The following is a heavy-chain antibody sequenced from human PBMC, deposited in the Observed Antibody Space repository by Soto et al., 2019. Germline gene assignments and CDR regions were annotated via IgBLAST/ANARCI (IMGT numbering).Heavy chain of an antibody. CDR3: AGQGIGARKYHCRNLDV. Sequence: QVQLVESGGGVVQPGRSLRLSCAASGFTFTDHAIHWVRQAPGRGLEWVALISSDGSSKYFADSVKGRFTVSRDNSKNTLSLHMNSLRSEDTAVYSCAGQGIGARKYHCRNLDVWGQGTTVTVSS. CDR1: GFTFTDHA. CDR2: ISSDGSSK. D-gene: IGHD6-6*01. J-gene: IGHJ6*02. V-gene: IGHV3-30-3*01.